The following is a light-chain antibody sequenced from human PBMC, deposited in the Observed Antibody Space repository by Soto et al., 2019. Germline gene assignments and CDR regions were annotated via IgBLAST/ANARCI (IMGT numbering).Light chain of an antibody. CDR2: AAS. J-gene: IGKJ1*01. V-gene: IGKV3-20*01. CDR1: QSVTANY. Sequence: EIALTQSPGTLSLSPGERATLSRRASQSVTANYLAWYQQRPGQAPRLLIYAASIGATGVPDRFSGSGSGTDFTLTISRLEPEDFAVYYCLQYGVPLWTFGQGTTVEIK. CDR3: LQYGVPLWT.